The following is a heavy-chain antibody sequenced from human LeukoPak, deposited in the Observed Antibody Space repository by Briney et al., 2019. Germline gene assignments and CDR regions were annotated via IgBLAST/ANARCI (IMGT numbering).Heavy chain of an antibody. V-gene: IGHV1-8*01. Sequence: GASVKVSCKASGYTSTSYDINWVRQATGQGLEWMGWMNPNSGNTGYAQKFQGRVTMTRNTSISTAYMELSSLRAEDTAVYYCARNRMVRGMNHFDYWGQGTLVTVSS. D-gene: IGHD3-10*01. J-gene: IGHJ4*02. CDR2: MNPNSGNT. CDR3: ARNRMVRGMNHFDY. CDR1: GYTSTSYD.